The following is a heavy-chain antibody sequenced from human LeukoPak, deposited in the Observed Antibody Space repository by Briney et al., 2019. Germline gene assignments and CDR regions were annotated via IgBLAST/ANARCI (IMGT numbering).Heavy chain of an antibody. D-gene: IGHD2-21*02. CDR1: GITFSSYE. Sequence: GGSLRLSCAASGITFSSYEMNWVRQAPGKGLEWVSYISSSGSTIYYADSVKGRFTISRDNAKNSLYLQMNSLRAEDTAVYYCARDRAYCGGHCYWAFDIWGQGTMVTVSS. V-gene: IGHV3-48*03. CDR3: ARDRAYCGGHCYWAFDI. J-gene: IGHJ3*02. CDR2: ISSSGSTI.